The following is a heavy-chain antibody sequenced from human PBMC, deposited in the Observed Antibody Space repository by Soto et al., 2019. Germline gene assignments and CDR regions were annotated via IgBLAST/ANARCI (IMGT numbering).Heavy chain of an antibody. CDR3: VREVNGIQAFDS. V-gene: IGHV4-34*01. D-gene: IGHD1-1*01. Sequence: SETLSLTCAVYGGSFSGYYWSWIRQPPGKGLEWIGEINHSGSTNYNPSLKSRVTISVDTSKNQFSLRLDSVTAADTAVDYCVREVNGIQAFDSWGQGTLVTVSS. CDR2: INHSGST. J-gene: IGHJ4*02. CDR1: GGSFSGYY.